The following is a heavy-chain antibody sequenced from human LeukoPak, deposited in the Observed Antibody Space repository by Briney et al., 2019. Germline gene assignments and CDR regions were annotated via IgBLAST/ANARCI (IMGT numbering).Heavy chain of an antibody. D-gene: IGHD3-22*01. CDR2: IDGGGNNR. V-gene: IGHV3-74*01. J-gene: IGHJ4*01. CDR1: GFTFSNYW. CDR3: ARGPGSSGGAYVGDY. Sequence: PGGSLRLSCAASGFTFSNYWMHWVRQVPGKGLVWVSRIDGGGNNRNYADSVKGRFSISRDNVKSTLYLQMNSLRAEDTAVYYCARGPGSSGGAYVGDYWGHGTLVTVSS.